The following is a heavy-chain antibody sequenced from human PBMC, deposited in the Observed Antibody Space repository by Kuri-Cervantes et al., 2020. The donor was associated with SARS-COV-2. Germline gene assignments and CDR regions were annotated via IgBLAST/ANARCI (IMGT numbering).Heavy chain of an antibody. CDR3: ARDLYGSGSYYTLNFDH. V-gene: IGHV3-30*09. Sequence: GESLKISCVASGIIFSSYPMHWARQAPGKGLEWVAVISFDGTNEDYADSVRGRFAISRDNSKDTLYLQMNSLRPEDTAVYYRARDLYGSGSYYTLNFDHWGQGALVTVSS. CDR2: ISFDGTNE. J-gene: IGHJ4*02. CDR1: GIIFSSYP. D-gene: IGHD3-10*01.